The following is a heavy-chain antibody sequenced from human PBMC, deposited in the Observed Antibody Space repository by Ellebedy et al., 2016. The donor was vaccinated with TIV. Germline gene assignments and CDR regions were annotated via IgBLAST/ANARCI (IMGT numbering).Heavy chain of an antibody. Sequence: GESLKISCAASGFSISNTWMNWVRQAPEKGLEWVGRIKGKSGGGTTDHAAPVKGRFSISRDDSKNTLYLQMSSLRTEDTAVYYCTTESLEDGTSWAFDYWGQGTLVTVSS. CDR3: TTESLEDGTSWAFDY. D-gene: IGHD6-13*01. V-gene: IGHV3-15*07. J-gene: IGHJ4*02. CDR2: IKGKSGGGTT. CDR1: GFSISNTW.